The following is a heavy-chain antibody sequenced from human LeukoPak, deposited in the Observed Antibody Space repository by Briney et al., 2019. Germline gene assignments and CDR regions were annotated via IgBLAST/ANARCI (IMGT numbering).Heavy chain of an antibody. D-gene: IGHD2-15*01. CDR2: MNPNSGNT. Sequence: ASVKVSCKASGYTFTGYYMHWVRQATGQGLEWMGWMNPNSGNTGYAQKFQGRVTMTRNTSISTAYMELSSLRSEDTAVYYCARARRLGYCSGGSCSYYFDYWGQGTLVTVSS. J-gene: IGHJ4*02. V-gene: IGHV1-8*02. CDR3: ARARRLGYCSGGSCSYYFDY. CDR1: GYTFTGYY.